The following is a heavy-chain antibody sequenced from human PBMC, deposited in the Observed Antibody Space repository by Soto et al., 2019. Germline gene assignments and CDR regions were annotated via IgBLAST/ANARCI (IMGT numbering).Heavy chain of an antibody. J-gene: IGHJ6*02. CDR2: IIPIFGIG. CDR1: GGTFTRYA. CDR3: ARSAITLFGVVSIPPHYYSEMDV. D-gene: IGHD3-3*01. V-gene: IGHV1-69*13. Sequence: ASVKVSCKASGGTFTRYAISWVRQAPGQGLEWMGGIIPIFGIGNDAQRFQGRVTITADESTGTAYMELSSLRSEDTGVYYCARSAITLFGVVSIPPHYYSEMDVWGQGTTVTVSS.